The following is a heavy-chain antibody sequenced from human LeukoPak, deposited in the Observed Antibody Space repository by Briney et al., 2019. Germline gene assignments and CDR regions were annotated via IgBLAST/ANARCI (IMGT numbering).Heavy chain of an antibody. CDR3: ATGEVTYYSRWGFEI. CDR1: GGTFSNYA. J-gene: IGHJ3*02. D-gene: IGHD3-16*01. V-gene: IGHV1-69*05. Sequence: SVKVSCKASGGTFSNYAVSWVQQAPGQGLEWMGGIIPIFATADYPQKFQGRVTITTDESRTTAYLELRNLRSEDTAVYYCATGEVTYYSRWGFEIWGQGTMVTASS. CDR2: IIPIFATA.